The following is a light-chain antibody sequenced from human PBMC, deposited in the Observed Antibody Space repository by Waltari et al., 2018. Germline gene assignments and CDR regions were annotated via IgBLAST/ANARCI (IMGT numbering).Light chain of an antibody. Sequence: IVLTQSPATPSLSSGERATLSCRASQSVRSYLACYQQKPGQAPRLLIYDTSNRATGIPVRFSGSGSGTDFTLTISNLEPEDFAVYYCQHRSVWPLTFGGGTKVEIK. CDR1: QSVRSY. CDR3: QHRSVWPLT. CDR2: DTS. J-gene: IGKJ4*01. V-gene: IGKV3-11*01.